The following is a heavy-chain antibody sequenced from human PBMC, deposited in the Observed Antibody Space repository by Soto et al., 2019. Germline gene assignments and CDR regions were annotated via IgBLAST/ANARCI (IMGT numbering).Heavy chain of an antibody. CDR1: GFSCSNFP. D-gene: IGHD3-3*01. CDR3: AREGPDDFRSSWHFDS. Sequence: QVQLVESGGGVVQPGGSLRLSCAASGFSCSNFPMHWFRQAPGKGLEWVAVMSFDGITTYYADSVKGRFTVSRDNYQNTLYLRVNSLRDEDTAVYFCAREGPDDFRSSWHFDSWGQGTLVTVSS. CDR2: MSFDGITT. J-gene: IGHJ4*02. V-gene: IGHV3-30-3*01.